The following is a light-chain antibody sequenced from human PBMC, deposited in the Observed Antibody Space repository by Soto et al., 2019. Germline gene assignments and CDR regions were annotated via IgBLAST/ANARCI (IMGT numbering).Light chain of an antibody. CDR3: QQYNNWPFS. Sequence: EIVMTQSPASLSVSPVERVTLSCRAGQGVTTNFAWYQQKSGQSPRLLIYDVSTRATGVPARFSGTGSETDFTLTISGLQSEDSAVYFCQQYNNWPFSFGQGTRLEIK. CDR1: QGVTTN. V-gene: IGKV3-15*01. CDR2: DVS. J-gene: IGKJ5*01.